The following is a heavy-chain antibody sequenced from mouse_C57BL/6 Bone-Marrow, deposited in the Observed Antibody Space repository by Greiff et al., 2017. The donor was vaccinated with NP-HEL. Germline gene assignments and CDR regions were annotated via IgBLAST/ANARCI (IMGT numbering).Heavy chain of an antibody. CDR1: GYSITSGYY. CDR3: ASSMVKMAMDY. J-gene: IGHJ4*01. D-gene: IGHD2-1*01. V-gene: IGHV3-6*01. Sequence: EVKLQESGPGLVKPSQSLSLTCSVTGYSITSGYYWNWIRQFPGNKLEWMGYISYDGSNNYNPSLKNRISITRDTSKNQFFLKLNSVTTEDTATYYCASSMVKMAMDYWGQGTSVTVSS. CDR2: ISYDGSN.